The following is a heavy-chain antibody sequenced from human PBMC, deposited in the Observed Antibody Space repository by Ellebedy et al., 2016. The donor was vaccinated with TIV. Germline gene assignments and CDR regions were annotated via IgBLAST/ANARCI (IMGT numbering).Heavy chain of an antibody. Sequence: SETLSLTCAVYGGSFSGYYWSWIRQPPGKGLEWIGEINHSGSTNYNPSLKSRVILSVDTSKNQFSLKLSSVTAADTAVYYCAKGDGYTSGWYEGVNYIKYYGLDVWGQGTTVTVSS. V-gene: IGHV4-34*01. CDR1: GGSFSGYY. J-gene: IGHJ6*02. CDR3: AKGDGYTSGWYEGVNYIKYYGLDV. CDR2: INHSGST. D-gene: IGHD6-19*01.